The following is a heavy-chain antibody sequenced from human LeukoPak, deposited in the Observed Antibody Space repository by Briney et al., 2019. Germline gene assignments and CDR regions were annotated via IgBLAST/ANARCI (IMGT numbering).Heavy chain of an antibody. Sequence: SETLSLTCTVSGGSISSYYWSWIRQPAGKGLEWIGNIYHSGVTNYNPSLKSRVTISVDTSKNQFSLQLSFVTAADTAVYYCARLRTGFYGHYWGQGTLVTVSS. CDR1: GGSISSYY. D-gene: IGHD3/OR15-3a*01. CDR2: IYHSGVT. CDR3: ARLRTGFYGHY. J-gene: IGHJ4*02. V-gene: IGHV4-59*08.